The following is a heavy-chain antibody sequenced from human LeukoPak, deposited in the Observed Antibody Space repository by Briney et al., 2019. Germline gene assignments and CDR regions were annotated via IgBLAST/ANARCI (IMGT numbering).Heavy chain of an antibody. CDR3: ARGLFPDRSGYYPAPLTD. J-gene: IGHJ4*02. CDR1: GGTFSSYA. CDR2: IIPILGIA. D-gene: IGHD3-22*01. V-gene: IGHV1-69*04. Sequence: GASVKVSCKASGGTFSSYAISWVRQAPGQGLEWMGRIIPILGIANYAQKFQGRVTITADKSTSTAYMELSSLRSEDTAVYYCARGLFPDRSGYYPAPLTDWGQGTLVTVSS.